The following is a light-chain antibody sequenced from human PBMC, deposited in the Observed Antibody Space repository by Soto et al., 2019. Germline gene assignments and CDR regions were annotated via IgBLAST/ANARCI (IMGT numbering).Light chain of an antibody. V-gene: IGKV1-39*01. CDR3: QQSYSTPRT. CDR1: QSISSY. J-gene: IGKJ1*01. Sequence: TQMTQSPSSLSASVGDRVTITCLASQSISSYLNWYQQKPGKAPKLLIYAASSLQSGVPSRFSGSGSGTDCTLTISSLQPEDFATYYCQQSYSTPRTFGQGTKVDIK. CDR2: AAS.